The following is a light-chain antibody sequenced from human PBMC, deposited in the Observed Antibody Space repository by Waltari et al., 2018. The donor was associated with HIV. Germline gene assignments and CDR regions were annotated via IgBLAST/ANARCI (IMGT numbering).Light chain of an antibody. CDR1: SSHIGSYY. J-gene: IGLJ2*01. Sequence: QSVLTQPPSASGTPGQRVTISCSGSSSHIGSYYVYWYPQTPGTAPKLLIYRNNPRPSGVPDRFSGSKSGTSAFLAISGLRSEDEADYYCAAWADSLSAVVFGGGTKLTVL. V-gene: IGLV1-47*01. CDR2: RNN. CDR3: AAWADSLSAVV.